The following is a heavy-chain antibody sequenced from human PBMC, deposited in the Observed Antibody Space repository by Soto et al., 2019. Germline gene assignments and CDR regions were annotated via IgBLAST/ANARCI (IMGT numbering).Heavy chain of an antibody. CDR2: IMPGSSHI. D-gene: IGHD3-22*01. Sequence: GGSLRLSCAASGFTFSIDSMNWVRQAPGKGLEWVSYIMPGSSHIFYADSVKGRFTISRDNAKNSLYLQMNSLRAEDTAVYYCASDRHYYDSSGYFDYWGQGTLVTVSS. J-gene: IGHJ4*02. CDR3: ASDRHYYDSSGYFDY. CDR1: GFTFSIDS. V-gene: IGHV3-48*01.